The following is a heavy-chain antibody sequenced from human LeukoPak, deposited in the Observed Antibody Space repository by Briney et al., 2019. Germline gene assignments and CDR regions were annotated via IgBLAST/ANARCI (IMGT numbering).Heavy chain of an antibody. Sequence: ASVKVSCKASGYTFTSYAMHWVRQAPGQRLEWMGWINAGYGNTKYSQKFQGRVTITRDTSASTAYMELSSLRSEDTAVYYCARKAFYGNDRPYYFYYCGQRALFT. CDR2: INAGYGNT. V-gene: IGHV1-3*01. J-gene: IGHJ4*02. CDR3: ARKAFYGNDRPYYFYY. D-gene: IGHD4-11*01. CDR1: GYTFTSYA.